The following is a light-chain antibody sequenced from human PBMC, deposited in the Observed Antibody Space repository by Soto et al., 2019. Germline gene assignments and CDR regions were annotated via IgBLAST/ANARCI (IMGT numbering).Light chain of an antibody. V-gene: IGLV2-14*03. CDR1: SSDVGAYIY. CDR2: NVN. J-gene: IGLJ2*01. Sequence: QSALTQPASVSGSPGQSITISCTGTSSDVGAYIYVSWYQQFLGKAPKLILYNVNNRPSGVSDRFSGSKSGNTASLTISGLQAEDEADYYCSSYTTSFTLVFGGGTKLTVL. CDR3: SSYTTSFTLV.